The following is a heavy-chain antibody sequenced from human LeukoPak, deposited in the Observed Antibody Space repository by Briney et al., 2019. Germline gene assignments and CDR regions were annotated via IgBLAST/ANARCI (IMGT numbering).Heavy chain of an antibody. D-gene: IGHD2-15*01. CDR2: IKQDGSEK. CDR1: GIIFSSYG. CDR3: ARVVVVAATPAYFDY. Sequence: GGSLRLSCAASGIIFSSYGMHWVRQAPGKGLEWVANIKQDGSEKYYVDSVKGRFTISRDNAKNSLYLQMNSLRAEDTAVYYCARVVVVAATPAYFDYWGQGTLVTVSS. J-gene: IGHJ4*02. V-gene: IGHV3-7*01.